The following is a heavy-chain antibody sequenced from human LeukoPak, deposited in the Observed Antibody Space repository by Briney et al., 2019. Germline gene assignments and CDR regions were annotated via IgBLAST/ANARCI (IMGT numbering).Heavy chain of an antibody. CDR3: ATWATVTTYWYFDL. CDR1: GYTLTELS. V-gene: IGHV1-24*01. D-gene: IGHD4-17*01. CDR2: YDPEDGET. J-gene: IGHJ2*01. Sequence: ASVKVSCKVSGYTLTELSMHWVRQAPGKGLEWMGGYDPEDGETIYAQKFQGRVTMTEDRSTDTAYVELSSLRSEDTAVYYCATWATVTTYWYFDLWGRGTLVTVSS.